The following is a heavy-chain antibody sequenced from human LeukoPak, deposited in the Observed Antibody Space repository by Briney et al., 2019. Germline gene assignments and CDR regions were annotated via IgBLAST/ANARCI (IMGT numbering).Heavy chain of an antibody. V-gene: IGHV4-34*01. J-gene: IGHJ5*02. D-gene: IGHD5-18*01. CDR2: INHSGST. Sequence: SETLSLTCAVYGGSFSGYYWSWIRQPPGKGLEWIGEINHSGSTNYNPSLKSRVTISVDTSKNQFSLKLSSVTAADTAVYYCARGRSRGYSYGAWGQGTLVTVSS. CDR3: ARGRSRGYSYGA. CDR1: GGSFSGYY.